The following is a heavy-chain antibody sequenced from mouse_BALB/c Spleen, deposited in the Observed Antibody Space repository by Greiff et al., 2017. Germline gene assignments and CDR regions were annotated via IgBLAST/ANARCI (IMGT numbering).Heavy chain of an antibody. J-gene: IGHJ4*01. Sequence: VQVVESGPELVKPGASVKISCKASGYAFSSSWMNWVKQRPGQGLEWIGRIYPGDGDTNYNGKFKGKATLTADKSSSTAYMQLSSLTSVDSAVYFCARRAGDYDGLWYAMDYWGQGTSVTVSS. D-gene: IGHD2-4*01. CDR1: GYAFSSSW. V-gene: IGHV1-82*01. CDR3: ARRAGDYDGLWYAMDY. CDR2: IYPGDGDT.